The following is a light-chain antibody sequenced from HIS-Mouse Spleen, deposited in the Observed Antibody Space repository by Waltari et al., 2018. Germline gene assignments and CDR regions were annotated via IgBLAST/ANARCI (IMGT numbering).Light chain of an antibody. J-gene: IGLJ3*02. CDR2: RNN. Sequence: QSVLTQPPSASGTPGQRVTISCSGSSSNIGSNYVYWYQQLPGTAPKLLIYRNNQWPSGVPDRFAGSKSGTSASLAISGLRSEDGADYYCAAWDDSLSGPWVFGGGTKLTVL. CDR3: AAWDDSLSGPWV. CDR1: SSNIGSNY. V-gene: IGLV1-47*01.